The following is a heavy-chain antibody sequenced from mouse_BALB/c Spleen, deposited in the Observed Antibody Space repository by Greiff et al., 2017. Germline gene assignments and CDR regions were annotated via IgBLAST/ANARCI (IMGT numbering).Heavy chain of an antibody. V-gene: IGHV1S34*01. Sequence: LVKTGASVKISCKASGYSFTGYYMHWVKQSHGKSLEWIGYISCYNGATSYNQKFKGKATFTVDTSSSTAYMQFNSLTSEDSAVYFCARGATVVATPFAYWGPGTLGTVSA. CDR3: ARGATVVATPFAY. J-gene: IGHJ3*01. CDR1: GYSFTGYY. D-gene: IGHD1-1*01. CDR2: ISCYNGAT.